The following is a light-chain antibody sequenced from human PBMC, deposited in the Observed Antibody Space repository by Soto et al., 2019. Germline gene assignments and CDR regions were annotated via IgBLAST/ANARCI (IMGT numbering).Light chain of an antibody. Sequence: QSALTQPASVSGSPGQSITISCVGTSSDIGDYNYVSWYQQHPGKVSKVIIYDVSNRPSGVSYRFSATKSGNTASLTISGLQAEDEADYYCCSYTRSGTLIFGTGTKVTVL. V-gene: IGLV2-14*01. CDR3: CSYTRSGTLI. CDR1: SSDIGDYNY. J-gene: IGLJ1*01. CDR2: DVS.